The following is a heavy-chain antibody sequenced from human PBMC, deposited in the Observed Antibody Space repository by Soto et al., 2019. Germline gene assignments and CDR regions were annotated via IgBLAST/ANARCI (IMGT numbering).Heavy chain of an antibody. J-gene: IGHJ6*02. D-gene: IGHD1-1*01. V-gene: IGHV3-53*01. Sequence: GGSLRLSCAASGFTVSSNYMSWVRQAPGKGLEWVSVIYSGGSTYYADSVKGRFTISRDNSKNTLYLQMNSLRAEDTAVYYCARDYWWNDPPSYGMDVWGQGTTVTVAS. CDR1: GFTVSSNY. CDR2: IYSGGST. CDR3: ARDYWWNDPPSYGMDV.